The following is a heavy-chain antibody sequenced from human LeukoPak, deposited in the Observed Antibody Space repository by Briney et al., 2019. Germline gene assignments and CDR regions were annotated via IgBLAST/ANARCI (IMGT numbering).Heavy chain of an antibody. CDR1: GGTFSSYA. Sequence: SVKVSCEASGGTFSSYAISWVRQAPGQGLEWMGGIIPIFGTANYAQKFQGRVTITADESTSTAYMELSSLRSEDTAVYYCARAVVAARGEYFQHWGQGTLVTVSS. CDR2: IIPIFGTA. CDR3: ARAVVAARGEYFQH. D-gene: IGHD2-15*01. V-gene: IGHV1-69*01. J-gene: IGHJ1*01.